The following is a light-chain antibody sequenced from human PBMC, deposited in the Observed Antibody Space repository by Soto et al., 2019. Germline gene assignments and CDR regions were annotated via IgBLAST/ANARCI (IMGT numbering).Light chain of an antibody. CDR2: LNSDGSH. V-gene: IGLV4-69*01. Sequence: QSVLTQSPSASASLGASVKFTCTLSSGHSSYAIAWHQQQPEKGPRYLMKLNSDGSHSKGDGIPDRFSGSSSGAERYLTISSLQSEDEADYYCQTWGTGIWVFGGGTKLTGL. J-gene: IGLJ3*02. CDR1: SGHSSYA. CDR3: QTWGTGIWV.